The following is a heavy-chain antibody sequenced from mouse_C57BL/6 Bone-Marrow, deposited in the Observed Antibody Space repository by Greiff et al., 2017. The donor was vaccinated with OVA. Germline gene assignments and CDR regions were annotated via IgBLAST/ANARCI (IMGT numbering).Heavy chain of an antibody. CDR1: GFNITDDY. J-gene: IGHJ3*01. V-gene: IGHV14-4*01. D-gene: IGHD3-2*02. CDR2: IDPENGDT. Sequence: EVQLQQSGAELVRPGASVKLSCTASGFNITDDYMHWVKQRPEQGLEWIGWIDPENGDTEYASKFQGKATITADTSSNTAYLQLSSLTSEDTAVYYCTTDSSGYVLFAYWGQGTLVTVSA. CDR3: TTDSSGYVLFAY.